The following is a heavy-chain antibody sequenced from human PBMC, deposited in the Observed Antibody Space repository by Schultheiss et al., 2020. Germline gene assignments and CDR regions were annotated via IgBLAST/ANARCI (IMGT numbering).Heavy chain of an antibody. D-gene: IGHD2-21*02. CDR1: GFTFSSYG. CDR3: AKDREVIPYCGGDCYQPHDAFDI. J-gene: IGHJ3*02. V-gene: IGHV3-30*18. Sequence: GGSLRLSCAASGFTFSSYGMHWVRQAPGKGLEWVAVISYDGSNKYYADSVKGRFTISRDNSKNTLYLQMNSLRAEDTAVYYCAKDREVIPYCGGDCYQPHDAFDIWGQGTMVTVSS. CDR2: ISYDGSNK.